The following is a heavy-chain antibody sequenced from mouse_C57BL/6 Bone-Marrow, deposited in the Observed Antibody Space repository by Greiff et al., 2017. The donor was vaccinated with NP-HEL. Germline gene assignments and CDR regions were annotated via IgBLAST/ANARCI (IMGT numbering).Heavy chain of an antibody. CDR2: IYPRDGST. J-gene: IGHJ3*01. CDR3: ARCDWVAWFAY. CDR1: GYTFTSYD. D-gene: IGHD2-13*01. Sequence: QVQLQQSGPELVKPGASVKLSCKASGYTFTSYDINWVKQRPGQGLEWIGWIYPRDGSTKYNEKFKGQATLTVDTSSSTAYMELHSLTSEDSAVYFCARCDWVAWFAYWGQGTLVTVSA. V-gene: IGHV1-85*01.